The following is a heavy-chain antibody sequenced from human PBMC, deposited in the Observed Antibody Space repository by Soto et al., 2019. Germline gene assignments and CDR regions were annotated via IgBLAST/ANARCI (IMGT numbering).Heavy chain of an antibody. CDR1: GGSISSSNYY. Sequence: QLQLQESGPGLVKPSEALSLTCTVSGGSISSSNYYWGWMRQPPGKGLEWIGGVSHSGSTYYNAPLTSRVTMSLDTSKNQISLRLPSVTAADTAVYYCAARSLTSGWSCDSWGQGTLVTVSS. CDR3: AARSLTSGWSCDS. D-gene: IGHD6-19*01. J-gene: IGHJ4*02. V-gene: IGHV4-39*01. CDR2: VSHSGST.